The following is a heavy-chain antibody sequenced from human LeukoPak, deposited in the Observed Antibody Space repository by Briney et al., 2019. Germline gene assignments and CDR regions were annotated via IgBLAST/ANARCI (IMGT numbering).Heavy chain of an antibody. V-gene: IGHV3-30*02. CDR3: AKFLTPVGRGVYDIFPADFDY. D-gene: IGHD3-9*01. Sequence: AGGSLRLSCAASGFSFSNYGMHWARQAPGKGLGWVTFILYDGGNKYYADSVKGRFTISRDNSKNTLYLQMNSLRLEDTAVYYCAKFLTPVGRGVYDIFPADFDYWGQGTLVTVSS. CDR2: ILYDGGNK. J-gene: IGHJ4*02. CDR1: GFSFSNYG.